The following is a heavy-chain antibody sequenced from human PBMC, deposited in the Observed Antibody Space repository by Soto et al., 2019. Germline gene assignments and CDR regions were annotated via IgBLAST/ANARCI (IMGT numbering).Heavy chain of an antibody. D-gene: IGHD3-10*01. CDR3: ARENISVGRGVQYYFDS. CDR1: GYTFTSYG. Sequence: GASGKVSCKASGYTFTSYGISWVRQAPGQGLEWMGWISAYNGNTNYAQKLQGRVTMTTDTSTSTAYMELRSLRSDDTAVYYCARENISVGRGVQYYFDSWGQGIPVTVSS. CDR2: ISAYNGNT. J-gene: IGHJ4*02. V-gene: IGHV1-18*01.